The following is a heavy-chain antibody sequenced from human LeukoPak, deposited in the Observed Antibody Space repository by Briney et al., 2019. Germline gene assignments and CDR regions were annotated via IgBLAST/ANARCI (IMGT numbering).Heavy chain of an antibody. Sequence: ASVKVSCKASGYTFTSYGISWVRQAPGQGLEWMGWISAYNGNTNYAQKLQGRVTMTTDTSTSTAYMELGSLRSDDTAVYYCARELGSWYYYYYGMDVWGQGTTVTVSS. CDR2: ISAYNGNT. CDR3: ARELGSWYYYYYGMDV. J-gene: IGHJ6*02. CDR1: GYTFTSYG. D-gene: IGHD6-13*01. V-gene: IGHV1-18*01.